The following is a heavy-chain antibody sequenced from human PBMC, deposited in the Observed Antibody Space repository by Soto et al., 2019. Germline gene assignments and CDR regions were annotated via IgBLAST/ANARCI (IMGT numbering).Heavy chain of an antibody. CDR3: VKGPASYYYYMDV. D-gene: IGHD2-2*01. J-gene: IGHJ6*03. Sequence: QVQLVESGGGVVQPGRSLRLSCAASGFTFSSYGMHWVRQAPGKGLEWVAVISYDGSNKYYADSVKGRFTISRDNSKNTLYLQMNSLRAEDTAVYYCVKGPASYYYYMDVWGKGTTVTVSS. V-gene: IGHV3-30*18. CDR2: ISYDGSNK. CDR1: GFTFSSYG.